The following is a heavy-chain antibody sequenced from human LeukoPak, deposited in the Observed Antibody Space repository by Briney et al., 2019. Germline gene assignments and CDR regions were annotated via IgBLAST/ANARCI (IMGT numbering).Heavy chain of an antibody. J-gene: IGHJ6*02. CDR1: GGSISSYY. CDR2: IYYSGST. Sequence: PSETLSLTCTVSGGSISSYYWSWIRQPPGKGLEWIWYIYYSGSTNYNPSLKSRVTKSVDTSKNQFPLKLSYVTAADTAVYYCARHPSTFYGDYGYYGMDVWGQGTTATVSS. V-gene: IGHV4-59*08. D-gene: IGHD4-17*01. CDR3: ARHPSTFYGDYGYYGMDV.